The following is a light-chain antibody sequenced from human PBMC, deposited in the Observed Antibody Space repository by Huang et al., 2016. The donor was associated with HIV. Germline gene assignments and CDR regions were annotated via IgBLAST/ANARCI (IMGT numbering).Light chain of an antibody. Sequence: EIVITQSPTTLSVSPGERVTLSCRGSQRVGNNLAWYQQRPGQAPRLLIYGESTRPTGIPARFSGSGSGTEFTLTISSLQSEDFAVYYCLHYDNWPPYTFGQGTKLEMK. J-gene: IGKJ2*01. CDR3: LHYDNWPPYT. CDR1: QRVGNN. CDR2: GES. V-gene: IGKV3-15*01.